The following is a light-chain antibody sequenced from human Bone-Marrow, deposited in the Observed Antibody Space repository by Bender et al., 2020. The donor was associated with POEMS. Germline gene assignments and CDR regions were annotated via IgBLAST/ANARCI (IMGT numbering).Light chain of an antibody. V-gene: IGLV1-40*01. CDR3: QSCGSNLGGWV. J-gene: IGLJ3*02. CDR2: GYN. CDR1: SSNTGSGYD. Sequence: QSVLTQPPSVSGAPGQRVTISCTGSSSNTGSGYDINWYQHLPGTAPKLLIYGYNNRPSGVPDRFSGSKSGTSASLAITGLQAVDKGDYYCQSCGSNLGGWVFGGGTRLAV.